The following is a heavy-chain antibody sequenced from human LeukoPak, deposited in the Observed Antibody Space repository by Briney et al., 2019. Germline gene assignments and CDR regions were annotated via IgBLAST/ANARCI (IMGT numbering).Heavy chain of an antibody. CDR1: GASIAGGSHY. CDR3: VRADGYSSSSSLNY. Sequence: TLSLTCTVSGASIAGGSHYWSWIRQPAGMGLEWIGRIYTTGSTNYNPSLKSRVSMSIDTSKNQFSLRLTSVTAADTATYYCVRADGYSSSSSLNYWGQGALVTVSS. CDR2: IYTTGST. V-gene: IGHV4-61*02. D-gene: IGHD6-6*01. J-gene: IGHJ4*02.